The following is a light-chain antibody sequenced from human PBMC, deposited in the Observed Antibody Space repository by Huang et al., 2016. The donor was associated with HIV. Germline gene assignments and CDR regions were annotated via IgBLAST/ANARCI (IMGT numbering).Light chain of an antibody. J-gene: IGKJ1*01. V-gene: IGKV3-15*01. CDR1: QSVRSN. Sequence: EKVMTQSPTTLSVSPGERATLSCRASQSVRSNLAWYQQKPGQAPRRLIYGASTRATGSPAGFSGSGSGTEFTLTISSLQSEDFAVYYCQQYNNWPPWTFGQGTKVEIK. CDR2: GAS. CDR3: QQYNNWPPWT.